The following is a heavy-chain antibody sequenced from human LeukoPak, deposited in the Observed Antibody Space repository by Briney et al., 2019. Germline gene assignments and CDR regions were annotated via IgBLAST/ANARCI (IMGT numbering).Heavy chain of an antibody. J-gene: IGHJ4*02. CDR1: GYTFTSYG. D-gene: IGHD3-10*01. V-gene: IGHV1-18*04. CDR2: ISAYNGNT. CDR3: ARDPRTMVRGVYFDY. Sequence: ALVKVSCKASGYTFTSYGISWVRQAPGQGLEWMGWISAYNGNTNHAQKLQGRVTMTTDTSTSTAYMELRSLRSDDTAVYYCARDPRTMVRGVYFDYWGQGTLVTVSS.